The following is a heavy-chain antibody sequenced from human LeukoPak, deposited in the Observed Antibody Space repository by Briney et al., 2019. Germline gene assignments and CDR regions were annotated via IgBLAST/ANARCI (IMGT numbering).Heavy chain of an antibody. V-gene: IGHV3-23*01. D-gene: IGHD6-13*01. Sequence: GGSLRLSCAASGFTFSSYAMSWVRQAPGKGLEWVSAISGSGGSTYYADSVKGRFTISRDNSKNTLYLQMNSLRAEDTAVYYCAKDPPPMTAADRYFDYWGQGTLVTVSS. CDR3: AKDPPPMTAADRYFDY. J-gene: IGHJ4*02. CDR1: GFTFSSYA. CDR2: ISGSGGST.